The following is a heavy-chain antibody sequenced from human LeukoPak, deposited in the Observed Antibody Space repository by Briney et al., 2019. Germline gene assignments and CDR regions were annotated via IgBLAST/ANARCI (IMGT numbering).Heavy chain of an antibody. CDR1: GFTFRNLG. J-gene: IGHJ5*02. Sequence: PGGSLRLSCPASGFTFRNLGMHWVRQAPGKWLEWVAFIENDGTTKYYADSVKGRFSISRDNSKNTLFLQMNSLRADDTSMYYCVSDLHGINWYVHWGQGTLVTVSS. CDR2: IENDGTTK. D-gene: IGHD3-3*02. CDR3: VSDLHGINWYVH. V-gene: IGHV3-30*02.